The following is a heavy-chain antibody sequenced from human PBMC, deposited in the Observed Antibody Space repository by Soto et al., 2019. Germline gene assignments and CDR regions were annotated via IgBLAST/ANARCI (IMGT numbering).Heavy chain of an antibody. J-gene: IGHJ6*02. CDR1: GYTFTSYD. D-gene: IGHD4-4*01. CDR2: MNPNSGNT. Sequence: SVKVSCKASGYTFTSYDINWVRQATGQGLEWMGWMNPNSGNTGYAQKFQGRVTMTRNTSISTAYMELSSLRSEDTAVYYCASIHDYSNYYDYYYYYGMDVWGQGTTVTV. V-gene: IGHV1-8*01. CDR3: ASIHDYSNYYDYYYYYGMDV.